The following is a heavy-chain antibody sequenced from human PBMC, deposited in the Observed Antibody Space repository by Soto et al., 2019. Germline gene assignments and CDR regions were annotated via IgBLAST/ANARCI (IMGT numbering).Heavy chain of an antibody. Sequence: SETLSLTCTVSGGSISSYYWSWIRQPAGKGLEWIGRIYTSGSTNYNPSLKSRVTMSVDTSKNQFSLKLSSVTAADTAVHYCARGYSGYDYYYYGMDVWGQGTTVTVSS. CDR2: IYTSGST. CDR1: GGSISSYY. J-gene: IGHJ6*02. V-gene: IGHV4-4*07. D-gene: IGHD5-12*01. CDR3: ARGYSGYDYYYYGMDV.